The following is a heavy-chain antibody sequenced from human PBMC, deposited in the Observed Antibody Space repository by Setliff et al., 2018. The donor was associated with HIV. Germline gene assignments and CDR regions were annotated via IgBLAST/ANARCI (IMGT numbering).Heavy chain of an antibody. CDR2: INAGNGDT. J-gene: IGHJ6*02. Sequence: GASVKVSCKASGYTFTNYAMHWVRQAPGQRLEWMGWINAGNGDTKYSQKFQGRVTFTWDTSASTAYMELSSLRSEDTAVYYCARTYCGGDCYTRYYNMDVWGQGTTVTVSS. CDR3: ARTYCGGDCYTRYYNMDV. CDR1: GYTFTNYA. V-gene: IGHV1-3*01. D-gene: IGHD2-21*02.